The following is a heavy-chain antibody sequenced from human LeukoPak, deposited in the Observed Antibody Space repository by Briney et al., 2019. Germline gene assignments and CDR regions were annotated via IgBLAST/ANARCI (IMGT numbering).Heavy chain of an antibody. V-gene: IGHV4-59*01. J-gene: IGHJ4*02. D-gene: IGHD2-8*01. CDR3: ARGSGYLMGIFDY. Sequence: SETLSLTCTVSGGSISIYYWSWIRQPPGKGLEWIGYVYNSENTNYNPSLKSRATISADTSKNQFSLKLSSVTAADTAVYYCARGSGYLMGIFDYWGQGTLVTVSS. CDR2: VYNSENT. CDR1: GGSISIYY.